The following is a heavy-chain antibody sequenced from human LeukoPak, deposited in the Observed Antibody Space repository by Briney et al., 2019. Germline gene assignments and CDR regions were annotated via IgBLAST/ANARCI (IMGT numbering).Heavy chain of an antibody. CDR2: INHSGST. CDR1: GGSFSGYY. CDR3: ARWGPLRYFDWLFLGGYFDY. D-gene: IGHD3-9*01. J-gene: IGHJ4*02. Sequence: SETLSLTCAVYGGSFSGYYWSWIRQPSGKGLEWIGEINHSGSTNYNPSLKSRVTISVDTSKNQFSLKLSSVTAADTAVYYCARWGPLRYFDWLFLGGYFDYWGQGTLVTVSS. V-gene: IGHV4-34*01.